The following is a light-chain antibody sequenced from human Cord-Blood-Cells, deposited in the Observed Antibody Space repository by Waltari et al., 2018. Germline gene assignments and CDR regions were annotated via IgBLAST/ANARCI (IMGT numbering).Light chain of an antibody. CDR3: QAWDSSTVV. CDR1: KLGDKY. Sequence: SYELTQPPSVSVSPGQTARITGSGDKLGDKYACWYQQKPGQSPVLVIYQDSKRPSGFPDRFSVSNSGNTATLTISGTQAMDEADYYCQAWDSSTVVFGGGTKLTVL. V-gene: IGLV3-1*01. J-gene: IGLJ2*01. CDR2: QDS.